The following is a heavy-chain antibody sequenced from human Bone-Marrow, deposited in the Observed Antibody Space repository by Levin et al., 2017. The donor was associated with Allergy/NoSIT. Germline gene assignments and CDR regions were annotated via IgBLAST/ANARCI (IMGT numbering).Heavy chain of an antibody. D-gene: IGHD3-3*01. CDR3: ARGDGGVRYYYLGMDV. J-gene: IGHJ6*02. CDR1: GFTFSYYG. V-gene: IGHV3-33*01. Sequence: SGESLKISCEASGFTFSYYGMYWVRQVPGKGLEWLAVIWYDGSYQYYAESVKGRFTISRDNSKNTVYLQMRSLRAEDTAVYYCARGDGGVRYYYLGMDVWGQGTTVTVSS. CDR2: IWYDGSYQ.